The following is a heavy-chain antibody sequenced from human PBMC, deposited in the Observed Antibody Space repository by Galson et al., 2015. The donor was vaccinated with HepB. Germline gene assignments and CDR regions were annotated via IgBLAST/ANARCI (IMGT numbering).Heavy chain of an antibody. CDR2: ISYDGSNK. J-gene: IGHJ6*02. V-gene: IGHV3-30-3*01. D-gene: IGHD3-3*01. Sequence: WVAVISYDGSNKYYADSVKGRFTISRDNSKNTLYLQMNSLRAEDTAVYYCARDCKLSSLEWLFDYYYYYGMDVWGQGTTVTVSS. CDR3: ARDCKLSSLEWLFDYYYYYGMDV.